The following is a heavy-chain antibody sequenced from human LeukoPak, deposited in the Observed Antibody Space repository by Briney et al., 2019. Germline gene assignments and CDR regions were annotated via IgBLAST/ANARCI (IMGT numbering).Heavy chain of an antibody. V-gene: IGHV3-23*01. CDR2: ISGSGGST. J-gene: IGHJ4*02. CDR3: AKEGGYGELSSYFDY. Sequence: GGSLRLSCPASGFTFSSYGMSWVRQAPGKGLEWVSAISGSGGSTYYADSVKGRFTISRDNSKNTLYLQMNSLRAEDTAVYYCAKEGGYGELSSYFDYWGQGTLVTVSS. CDR1: GFTFSSYG. D-gene: IGHD3-16*02.